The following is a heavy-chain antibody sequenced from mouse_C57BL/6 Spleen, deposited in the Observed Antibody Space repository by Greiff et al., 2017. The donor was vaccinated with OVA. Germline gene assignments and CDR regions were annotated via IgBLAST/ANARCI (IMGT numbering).Heavy chain of an antibody. V-gene: IGHV2-4*01. J-gene: IGHJ1*03. Sequence: VKLVESGPGLVQPSQSLSITCTVSGFSLTSYGVHWVRQPPGKGLEWLGVIWSGGSTDYNAAFISRLSISKDNSKSQVFFKMNSLQADDTAIYYCAKMDYGSSHWYFDVWGTGTTVTVSS. CDR2: IWSGGST. D-gene: IGHD1-1*01. CDR3: AKMDYGSSHWYFDV. CDR1: GFSLTSYG.